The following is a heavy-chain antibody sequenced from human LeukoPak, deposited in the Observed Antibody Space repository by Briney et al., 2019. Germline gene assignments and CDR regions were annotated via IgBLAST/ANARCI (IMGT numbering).Heavy chain of an antibody. J-gene: IGHJ3*02. CDR3: ASRDYYDSSGYSDAFDI. Sequence: GGSLRLSCAASGFTVSGNYMSWVRQAPGKGLEWVSVIYSDDSTYYAESVKGRFTISRDNSKNTLYLQMNSLRAEDTAIYYCASRDYYDSSGYSDAFDIWGQGTVVTVSS. V-gene: IGHV3-53*01. D-gene: IGHD3-22*01. CDR2: IYSDDST. CDR1: GFTVSGNY.